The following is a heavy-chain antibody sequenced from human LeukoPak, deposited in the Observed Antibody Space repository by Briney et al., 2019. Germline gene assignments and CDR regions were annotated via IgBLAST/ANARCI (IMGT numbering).Heavy chain of an antibody. CDR3: AREYSSSSGRLYDY. V-gene: IGHV1-2*02. J-gene: IGHJ4*02. D-gene: IGHD6-6*01. CDR2: IAPNSGGT. CDR1: GCTFTGYY. Sequence: ASVKVSCKASGCTFTGYYMHWVRQAPGQGLEWMGWIAPNSGGTNYAQKFQGRVTMTRDTSINTAYMELNRLTSDDTAFYYCAREYSSSSGRLYDYWGLGTLVTVSS.